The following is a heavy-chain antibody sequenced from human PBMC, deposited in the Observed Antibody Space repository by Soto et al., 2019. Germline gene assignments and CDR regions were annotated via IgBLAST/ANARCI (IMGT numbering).Heavy chain of an antibody. Sequence: PSETLSLTCAVYGGSFSGYYWSWIRQPPGKGLEWIGEINRSGSTNYNPSLKSRVTISRDTSRNQFSLKLNSVTAADTAVYYCARVGDGYNVMNGYYFDYWGQGTPVTVSS. CDR2: INRSGST. CDR3: ARVGDGYNVMNGYYFDY. V-gene: IGHV4-34*01. J-gene: IGHJ4*02. CDR1: GGSFSGYY. D-gene: IGHD5-12*01.